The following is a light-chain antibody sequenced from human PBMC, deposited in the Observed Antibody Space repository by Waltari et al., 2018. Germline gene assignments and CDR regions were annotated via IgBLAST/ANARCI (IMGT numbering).Light chain of an antibody. Sequence: QAVVTQEPSMTVSPGGTATLPCGSSPGAVTSGHYPYWFQQKPGQAPRTLIYDTSNKHSWTPARFSGSLLGGKAALTLSGAQPEDEANYYCFLSYSGAVIFGGGTKLTVL. J-gene: IGLJ2*01. CDR3: FLSYSGAVI. V-gene: IGLV7-46*01. CDR1: PGAVTSGHY. CDR2: DTS.